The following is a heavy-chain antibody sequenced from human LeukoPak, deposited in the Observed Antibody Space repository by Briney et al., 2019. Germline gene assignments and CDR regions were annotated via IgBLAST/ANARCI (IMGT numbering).Heavy chain of an antibody. CDR3: ARDPRNVGLAP. V-gene: IGHV3-74*01. D-gene: IGHD2-15*01. CDR1: GFSLSGSW. J-gene: IGHJ5*02. CDR2: NNGDGSTT. Sequence: SGGGPGLSLVASGFSLSGSWMEWGRQAPGEGGIYISRNNGDGSTTNYADVVKGRFTMSRDNVKNTLYLQMNSLRVEDTAVYYCARDPRNVGLAPWGQGTLVTVSS.